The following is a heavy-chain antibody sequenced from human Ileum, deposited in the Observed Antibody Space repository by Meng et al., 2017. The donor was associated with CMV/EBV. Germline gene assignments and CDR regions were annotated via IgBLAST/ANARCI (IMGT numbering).Heavy chain of an antibody. CDR1: DSVSISTES. CDR2: TWYGSKWYY. CDR3: TYGWPLKY. V-gene: IGHV6-1*01. D-gene: IGHD3-10*01. J-gene: IGHJ4*02. Sequence: QVQLHQAGPGLVKPSQTLSLTCAGDSVSISTESWNWIRQSPSRGLEWLGRTWYGSKWYYEYAVSVKSRITIISDTSQNQISLQLNSVTPDDTAVYYCTYGWPLKYWGQGSLVTVS.